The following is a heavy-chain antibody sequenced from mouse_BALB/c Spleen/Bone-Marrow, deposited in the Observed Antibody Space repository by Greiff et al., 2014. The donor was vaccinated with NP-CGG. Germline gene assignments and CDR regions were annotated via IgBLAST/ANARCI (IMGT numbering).Heavy chain of an antibody. Sequence: VQLQQSGAELVKPGASVKLSCTASGFNIKDTYMHWVKQRPEQGLEWIGRIDPANGNTKYDPKFQGKATITADTSSNPAYLQLSSLTSEDTAVYYCARWEYYAMDYWGQGTSVTASS. CDR2: IDPANGNT. V-gene: IGHV14-3*02. CDR3: ARWEYYAMDY. J-gene: IGHJ4*01. D-gene: IGHD4-1*01. CDR1: GFNIKDTY.